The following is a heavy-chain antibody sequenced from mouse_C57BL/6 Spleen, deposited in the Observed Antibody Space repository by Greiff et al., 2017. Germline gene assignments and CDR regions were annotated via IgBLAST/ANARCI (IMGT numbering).Heavy chain of an antibody. CDR3: ARPSYYGSSYGGYFDV. V-gene: IGHV1-80*01. CDR2: IYPGDGDT. J-gene: IGHJ1*03. Sequence: QVQLQQSGAELVKPGASVKISCKASGYAFSSYWMNWVKQRPGKGLEWIGQIYPGDGDTNYNGKFKGKATLTADKSSSTAYMQLSSLTSEDSAVYFWARPSYYGSSYGGYFDVGGTGTTVTVSS. D-gene: IGHD1-1*01. CDR1: GYAFSSYW.